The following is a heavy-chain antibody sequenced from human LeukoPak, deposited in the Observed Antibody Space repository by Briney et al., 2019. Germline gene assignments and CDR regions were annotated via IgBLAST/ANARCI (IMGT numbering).Heavy chain of an antibody. CDR2: IIPIFGTP. D-gene: IGHD4-23*01. J-gene: IGHJ4*02. CDR1: GGTFSRYA. Sequence: SVKVPCKASGGTFSRYAISWVRQAPGQGLEWMGGIIPIFGTPNYAQKFQGRVTITADESTSTAYMELSSLRSEDTAVYYCARGWLAENTVVTPYNYWGQGTLVTVSS. CDR3: ARGWLAENTVVTPYNY. V-gene: IGHV1-69*13.